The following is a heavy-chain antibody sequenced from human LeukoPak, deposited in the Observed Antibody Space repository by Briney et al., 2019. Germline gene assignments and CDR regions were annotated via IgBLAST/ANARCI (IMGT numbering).Heavy chain of an antibody. J-gene: IGHJ6*02. V-gene: IGHV3-7*01. CDR3: AREVNTAMVLIYYYGMDV. CDR1: GFTFSSYW. CDR2: IKQDGSEK. D-gene: IGHD5-18*01. Sequence: GGSLRLSCAASGFTFSSYWMSWVRQAPGKGLEWVANIKQDGSEKYYVDSVKGRFTISRDNSKNTLYLQMNSLRAEDTAVYYCAREVNTAMVLIYYYGMDVWGQGTTVTVSS.